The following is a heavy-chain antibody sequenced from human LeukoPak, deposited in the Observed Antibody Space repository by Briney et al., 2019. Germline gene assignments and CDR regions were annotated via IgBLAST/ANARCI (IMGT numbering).Heavy chain of an antibody. CDR3: AKDKGATKNYFDY. CDR1: GFTFDDYT. V-gene: IGHV3-43*01. D-gene: IGHD5-12*01. J-gene: IGHJ4*02. CDR2: ISWDGGST. Sequence: PGGSLRLSCAASGFTFDDYTMHWVRQAPGKGLEWVSLISWDGGSTYYADSVKGRFTISRDNSKNSLYLQMNSLRTEDTALYYCAKDKGATKNYFDYWGQGTLVTVSS.